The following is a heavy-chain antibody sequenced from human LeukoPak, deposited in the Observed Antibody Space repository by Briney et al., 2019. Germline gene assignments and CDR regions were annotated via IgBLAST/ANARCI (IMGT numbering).Heavy chain of an antibody. CDR2: ISYDGSTK. D-gene: IGHD6-13*01. CDR1: GFTFSSYW. V-gene: IGHV3-30-3*01. Sequence: GGSLRLSCAASGFTFSSYWMSWVRQAPGKGLEWVAVISYDGSTKYYADSVKGRFTISRDNSKNTLYLQMNSLRAEDTSVYYCARDVGSNWYERFDDWGQGTLVTVSS. J-gene: IGHJ4*02. CDR3: ARDVGSNWYERFDD.